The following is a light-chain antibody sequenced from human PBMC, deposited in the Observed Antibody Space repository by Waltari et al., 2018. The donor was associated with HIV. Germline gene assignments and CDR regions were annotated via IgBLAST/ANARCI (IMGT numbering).Light chain of an antibody. V-gene: IGLV2-11*01. CDR1: SSDVGGYNS. CDR3: CSYAGSYTVYV. CDR2: DVS. Sequence: QSALTQPRSVSGSPGQSVTISCTGTSSDVGGYNSVSWYQQHPGKAPKLMIYDVSKRPSGVPVRFSGSKSGNTASLTISGLQAEDEADYYCCSYAGSYTVYVFGTGTKVTVL. J-gene: IGLJ1*01.